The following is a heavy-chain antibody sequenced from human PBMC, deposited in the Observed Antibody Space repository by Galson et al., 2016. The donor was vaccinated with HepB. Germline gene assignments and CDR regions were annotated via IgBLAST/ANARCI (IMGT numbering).Heavy chain of an antibody. CDR1: GYTFTSYY. CDR3: ARGGSWAAGFDY. CDR2: INPSGGST. V-gene: IGHV1-46*01. D-gene: IGHD2-15*01. Sequence: SVKVSCKASGYTFTSYYIHWVRQAPGQGLEWMGIINPSGGSTGYAQKFQGRVTVTRDTSTTTVYMDLSSVRSEATAVYYCARGGSWAAGFDYWGQGTLVSVSS. J-gene: IGHJ4*02.